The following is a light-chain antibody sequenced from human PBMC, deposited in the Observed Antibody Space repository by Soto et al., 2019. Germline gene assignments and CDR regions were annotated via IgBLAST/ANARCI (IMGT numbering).Light chain of an antibody. CDR3: AAWDDSLSAVYV. CDR1: SSNIGSNY. CDR2: RNN. V-gene: IGLV1-47*01. Sequence: QSVLTQPPSASGTPGQRVTISCSGSSSNIGSNYVYWYQQLPGTAPKLLIYRNNQWPSGVPDRFSGSKSGTSASLAISGLRSEDEADYYCAAWDDSLSAVYVFGTGTKVTVL. J-gene: IGLJ1*01.